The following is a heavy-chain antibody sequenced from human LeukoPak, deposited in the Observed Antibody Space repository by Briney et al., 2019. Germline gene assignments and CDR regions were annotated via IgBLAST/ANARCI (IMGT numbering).Heavy chain of an antibody. J-gene: IGHJ6*03. CDR1: GGSISSHY. D-gene: IGHD3-9*01. CDR2: IYYSGSN. CDR3: ARAPWHDILTGYYRAYYYMDV. V-gene: IGHV4-59*11. Sequence: PSETLSLTCTVSGGSISSHYWSWIRQPPGKGLEWIGYIYYSGSNNYNPSLKSRVTISVDTSKNQFSLKLSSVTAADTAVYYCARAPWHDILTGYYRAYYYMDVWGKGTTVTVSS.